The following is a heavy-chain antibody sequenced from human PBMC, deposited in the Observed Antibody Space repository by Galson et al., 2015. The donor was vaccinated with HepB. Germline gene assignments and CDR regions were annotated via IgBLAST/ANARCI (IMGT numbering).Heavy chain of an antibody. J-gene: IGHJ6*02. CDR3: AKDKVGATRSYYGMDV. D-gene: IGHD1-26*01. CDR1: GYTSIGYY. V-gene: IGHV1-2*06. CDR2: INPNSGGT. Sequence: SVKVSCKASGYTSIGYYIHWVRQAPGQGLEWMGRINPNSGGTHCAQKFQARVTMTTNTSISTVYMELSRLRSDDTAVYYCAKDKVGATRSYYGMDVWGQGTTVTVSS.